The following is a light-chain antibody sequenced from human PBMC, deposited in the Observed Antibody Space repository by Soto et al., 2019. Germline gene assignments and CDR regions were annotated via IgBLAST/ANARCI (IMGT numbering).Light chain of an antibody. Sequence: QLVLTQPASVSGSPGQSITISCTGTSSDVGAYNFVSWYQHHPGTAPKLMIYEVSNRPSGASNRFSGSKSGNTASLTVSGLQAEDEADYYCSSYSSVTTLWVFGGGTKLTVL. CDR3: SSYSSVTTLWV. V-gene: IGLV2-14*01. CDR1: SSDVGAYNF. CDR2: EVS. J-gene: IGLJ3*02.